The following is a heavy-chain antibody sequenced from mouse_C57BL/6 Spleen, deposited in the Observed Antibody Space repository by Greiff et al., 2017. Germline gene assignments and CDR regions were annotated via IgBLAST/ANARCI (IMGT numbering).Heavy chain of an antibody. J-gene: IGHJ2*01. Sequence: LQESGPELVKPGASVKISCKASGYAFSSSWMNWVKQRPGKGLEWIGRIYPGDGDTNYNGKFKGKATLTADKSSSTAYLQLSSLTSEDSAVYFCSRSTVLLYAYWGQGTTLTVSS. CDR1: GYAFSSSW. D-gene: IGHD2-1*01. CDR2: IYPGDGDT. V-gene: IGHV1-82*01. CDR3: SRSTVLLYAY.